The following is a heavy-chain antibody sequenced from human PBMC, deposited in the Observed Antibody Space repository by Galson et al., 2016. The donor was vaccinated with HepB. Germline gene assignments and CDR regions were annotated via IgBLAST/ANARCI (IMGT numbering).Heavy chain of an antibody. J-gene: IGHJ3*02. Sequence: SLRLSCAASGFTFSSYSMHWVRQAPGKGLEYISTISNDGRSRYFVDSVRGRFTISRDNSKNTMYLQMSSLRPEDSATYYCLKSGYCGITDCFHAFDIWGQGTMVTVSS. CDR3: LKSGYCGITDCFHAFDI. CDR1: GFTFSSYS. CDR2: ISNDGRSR. D-gene: IGHD2-2*01. V-gene: IGHV3-64D*08.